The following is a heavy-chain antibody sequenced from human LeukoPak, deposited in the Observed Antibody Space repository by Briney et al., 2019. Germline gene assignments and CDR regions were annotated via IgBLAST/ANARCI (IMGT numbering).Heavy chain of an antibody. CDR3: AKNLTVTYFNY. V-gene: IGHV3-23*01. J-gene: IGHJ4*02. D-gene: IGHD4-17*01. CDR1: GFTFSTYA. Sequence: PGGSLRLSCAASGFTFSTYAMSWVRQAPGKGLQWVSAIGGSGYSTYYADSVRGRFTISRDNCKNTLYLQMHSLRAEDSAVYYCAKNLTVTYFNYWGQGTLVTVSS. CDR2: IGGSGYST.